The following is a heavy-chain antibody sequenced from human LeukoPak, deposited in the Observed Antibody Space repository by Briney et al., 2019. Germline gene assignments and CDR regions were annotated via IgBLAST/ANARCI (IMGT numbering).Heavy chain of an antibody. CDR3: ARLRAVTRSSSWLQVRRRFDY. CDR2: INHSGST. Sequence: KASETLSLTCAVYGGSFSGYYWSWIRQPPGKGLEWIGEINHSGSTNYNPSLKSRVTISVDTSKNQFSLKLSSVTAADTAVYYCARLRAVTRSSSWLQVRRRFDYWGQGTLVTVSS. J-gene: IGHJ4*02. D-gene: IGHD6-13*01. V-gene: IGHV4-34*01. CDR1: GGSFSGYY.